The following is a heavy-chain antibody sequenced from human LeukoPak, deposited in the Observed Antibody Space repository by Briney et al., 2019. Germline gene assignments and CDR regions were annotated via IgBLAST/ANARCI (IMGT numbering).Heavy chain of an antibody. Sequence: AGGSLRLSCAASGFTFSSYAMSWVRQAPGKGLEWVSAISGSGGSTYYADSVKGRFTISRDNSKNTLYLQMNSLRAEDTAVYYCAKDIVGAIAYYFDYWGQGTLVTVSS. CDR1: GFTFSSYA. J-gene: IGHJ4*02. D-gene: IGHD1-26*01. V-gene: IGHV3-23*01. CDR2: ISGSGGST. CDR3: AKDIVGAIAYYFDY.